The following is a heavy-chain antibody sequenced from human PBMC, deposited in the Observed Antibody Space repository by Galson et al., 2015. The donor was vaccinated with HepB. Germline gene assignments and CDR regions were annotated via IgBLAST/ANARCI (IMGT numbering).Heavy chain of an antibody. D-gene: IGHD3-9*01. CDR2: TSYDGTNK. CDR1: GFTFSAYA. V-gene: IGHV3-30-3*01. J-gene: IGHJ6*02. Sequence: SLRLSCAASGFTFSAYALHWVRQAPGKGLEWVAVTSYDGTNKYYADSVKGRFTISRDNSKSTLYLQMNSLRADDTAVYYCARDIGEETLRSNYDILTGYYYDYYGMDVWGQGTTVTVSS. CDR3: ARDIGEETLRSNYDILTGYYYDYYGMDV.